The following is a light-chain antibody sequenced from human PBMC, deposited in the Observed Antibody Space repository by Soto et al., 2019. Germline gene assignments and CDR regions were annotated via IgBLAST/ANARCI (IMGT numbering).Light chain of an antibody. Sequence: EIVLTQSPATLSLSPGERATLSCRASQSVNIYLAWYQQKPGQAPRLLIYDASNRATGIPARFSGSGSGTDFTLTISSLEPEDIAVYYCQRRSNWRVTFGGGTKVDIK. V-gene: IGKV3-11*01. CDR1: QSVNIY. J-gene: IGKJ4*01. CDR2: DAS. CDR3: QRRSNWRVT.